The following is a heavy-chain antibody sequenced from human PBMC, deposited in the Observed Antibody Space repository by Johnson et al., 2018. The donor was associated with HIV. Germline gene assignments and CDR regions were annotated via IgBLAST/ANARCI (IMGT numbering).Heavy chain of an antibody. V-gene: IGHV3-20*04. CDR3: AKDFGIVVVKSAFDI. CDR2: INWNGGST. Sequence: VLLVESGGGLVQPGRSLRLSCAASGFTFDDYAMSWVRQAPGKGLEWVSGINWNGGSTGYADSVKGRFTISRDNSKNTLYLQMNSLRAEDTAVYYCAKDFGIVVVKSAFDIWGQGTMVTVSS. J-gene: IGHJ3*02. D-gene: IGHD3-22*01. CDR1: GFTFDDYA.